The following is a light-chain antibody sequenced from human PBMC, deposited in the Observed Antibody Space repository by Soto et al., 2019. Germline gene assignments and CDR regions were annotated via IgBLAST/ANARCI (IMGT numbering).Light chain of an antibody. V-gene: IGKV1-5*03. Sequence: DIQMTQSPSTLSASVGDRDTITCRASQSISSWLAWYQQKPGQAPKLLIYKASTLQSGVPSRFSGSGSGTEFPPAISSLQPDDSATYYCQQYNDNWTFGQGTKVEIK. CDR1: QSISSW. CDR2: KAS. CDR3: QQYNDNWT. J-gene: IGKJ1*01.